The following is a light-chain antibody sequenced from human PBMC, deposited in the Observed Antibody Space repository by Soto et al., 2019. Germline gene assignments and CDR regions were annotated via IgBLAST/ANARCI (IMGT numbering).Light chain of an antibody. CDR2: DAS. V-gene: IGKV1-5*01. CDR3: LRDYNFPWT. J-gene: IGKJ1*01. CDR1: YSGSTW. Sequence: DIQMTQSPATLSASVGDTVTITCRGSYSGSTWLAWYQQKAGQAPKLLIYDASNLKSGVPSRFSGSGSGTEFTLTISSLQPEDFATYYCLRDYNFPWTFGQGTKVDIK.